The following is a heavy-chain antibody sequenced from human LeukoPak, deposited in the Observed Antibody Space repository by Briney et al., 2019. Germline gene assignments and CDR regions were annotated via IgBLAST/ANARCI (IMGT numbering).Heavy chain of an antibody. D-gene: IGHD5-24*01. CDR2: IIPIFGTA. V-gene: IGHV1-69*01. J-gene: IGHJ4*02. Sequence: SVKVSCKASGGTFSSYAISWVRQAPGQGLEWMGGIIPIFGTANYAQKFQGRVTITADESTSAAYMELSSLRSEDTAVYYCAMIRDGYPDYWGQGTLVTVSS. CDR3: AMIRDGYPDY. CDR1: GGTFSSYA.